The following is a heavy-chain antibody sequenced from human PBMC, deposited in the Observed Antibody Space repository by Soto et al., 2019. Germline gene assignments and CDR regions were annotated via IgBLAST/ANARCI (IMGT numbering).Heavy chain of an antibody. CDR1: GGTFSNYA. CDR3: SIVTAYGMDV. CDR2: IIPVYGTP. Sequence: QVQLEQSGAEVKKPGSSLKVSCKATGGTFSNYAISWVRQAPGQGLEWMAGIIPVYGTPNYAQRFQDRVTIIADESTTTAYIEVHSLRSEDTAIYYCSIVTAYGMDVWGPGTTVIVSS. V-gene: IGHV1-69*01. J-gene: IGHJ6*02. D-gene: IGHD2-15*01.